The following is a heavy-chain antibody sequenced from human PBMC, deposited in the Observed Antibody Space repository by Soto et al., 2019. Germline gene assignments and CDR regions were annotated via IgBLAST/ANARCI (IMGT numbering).Heavy chain of an antibody. CDR1: GYTFTNYY. CDR2: INPSARSA. V-gene: IGHV1-46*04. J-gene: IGHJ4*02. D-gene: IGHD1-1*01. CDR3: ARDNSAANGILDH. Sequence: ASVKVSCKASGYTFTNYYLHWVRQAPGQGLEWVGMINPSARSASYAQKLRGRLTMDRDTSTTTVYMELSRLTSEDTAVYYCARDNSAANGILDHWGLGTLVTVSS.